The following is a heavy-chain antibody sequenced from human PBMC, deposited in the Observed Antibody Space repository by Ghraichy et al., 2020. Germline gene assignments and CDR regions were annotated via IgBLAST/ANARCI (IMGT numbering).Heavy chain of an antibody. CDR1: GFIFSSHG. V-gene: IGHV3-23*01. CDR2: ISGPGGRT. Sequence: GGSLRLSCAASGFIFSSHGMSWVRQAPGKGLEWVSGISGPGGRTYYADSVKGRFTISRDNANQMLYVQMDSLRVEDTATYYCRRDRATMGRGGFDYWGQGTLVTVPS. CDR3: RRDRATMGRGGFDY. D-gene: IGHD3-10*01. J-gene: IGHJ4*02.